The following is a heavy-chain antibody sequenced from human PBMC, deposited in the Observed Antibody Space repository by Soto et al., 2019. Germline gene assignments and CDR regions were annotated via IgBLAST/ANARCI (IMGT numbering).Heavy chain of an antibody. CDR1: GFTFRSYA. J-gene: IGHJ5*02. D-gene: IGHD6-13*01. Sequence: GGSLRLSCAASGFTFRSYAMNWVRQAPGKGLDWVSAITGSGDVTYYADSVKGRFTISRDNSKNTLYLQMNGLRAEDTAVYYCAKAPGSDWYRGFDPWGQGTLVTVSS. V-gene: IGHV3-23*01. CDR3: AKAPGSDWYRGFDP. CDR2: ITGSGDVT.